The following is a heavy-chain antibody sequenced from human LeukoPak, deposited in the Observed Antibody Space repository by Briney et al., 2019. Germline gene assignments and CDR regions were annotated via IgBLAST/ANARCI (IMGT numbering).Heavy chain of an antibody. CDR3: ARGAVYSSGLYVDY. J-gene: IGHJ4*02. CDR2: LSSSGSAF. V-gene: IGHV3-48*03. CDR1: GFTFRSYE. D-gene: IGHD6-19*01. Sequence: GGSLTLSCEDSGFTFRSYEMNWVRQAPGKGLEWIAYLSSSGSAFSYADSVKGRFTISRDSAKNSLYLQMNSLRAEDTAVYYCARGAVYSSGLYVDYWGQGTLVTVSS.